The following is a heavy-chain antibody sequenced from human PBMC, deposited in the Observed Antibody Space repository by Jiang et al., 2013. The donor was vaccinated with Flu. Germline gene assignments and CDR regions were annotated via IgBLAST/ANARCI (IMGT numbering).Heavy chain of an antibody. V-gene: IGHV1-18*01. CDR2: ISAYNGNT. J-gene: IGHJ6*02. CDR3: ARDGRYNWNDGADYYYGMDV. Sequence: GAEVKKPGASVKVSCKASGYTFTSYGISWVRQAPGQGFEWMGWISAYNGNTNYAQKLQGRVTMTTDTSTTTANMELRSLRSDGTAVYFCARDGRYNWNDGADYYYGMDVWGQGTTVTVSS. CDR1: GYTFTSYG. D-gene: IGHD1-1*01.